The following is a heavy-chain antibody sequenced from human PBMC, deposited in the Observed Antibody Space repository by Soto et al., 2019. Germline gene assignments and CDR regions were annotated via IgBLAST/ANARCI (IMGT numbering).Heavy chain of an antibody. D-gene: IGHD6-19*01. V-gene: IGHV3-23*01. CDR3: AQDSRGTSGWHKPFDY. CDR1: GFTFSSYA. CDR2: ISGSGGST. Sequence: GGSLRLSCAASGFTFSSYAMSWVRQAPGKGLEWVSAISGSGGSTYYADSVKGRFTISRDNSKNTLYLQMNSLRAEDTAVYYCAQDSRGTSGWHKPFDYWGQGTLVTVSS. J-gene: IGHJ4*02.